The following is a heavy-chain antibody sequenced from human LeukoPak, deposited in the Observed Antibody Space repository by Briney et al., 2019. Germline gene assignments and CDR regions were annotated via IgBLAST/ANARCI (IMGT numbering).Heavy chain of an antibody. V-gene: IGHV1-69*13. CDR2: IIPIFGTA. CDR3: ARDRGDDPQPYYFDY. Sequence: SVKVSCKASGYTFTSYGISWVRQAPGQGLEWMGGIIPIFGTANYAQKFQGRVTITADESTSTAYMELSSLRSEDTAVYYCARDRGDDPQPYYFDYWGQGTLVTVSS. D-gene: IGHD2-2*01. J-gene: IGHJ4*02. CDR1: GYTFTSYG.